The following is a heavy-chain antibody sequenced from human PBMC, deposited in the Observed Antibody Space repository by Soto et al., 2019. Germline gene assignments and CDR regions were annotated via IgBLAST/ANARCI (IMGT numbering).Heavy chain of an antibody. CDR1: GVTFTNFA. CDR3: AKGSWVHHGSEGGNWLDP. Sequence: EVQLLESGGGLVQPGGSLRLSCAASGVTFTNFAINWVRQAPGKGLEWVAGISHSGSSTYYADSVKGRFTVSRDNSMDTLYLRLNSLRADDTAVYYCAKGSWVHHGSEGGNWLDPWGQGTLVTVSS. D-gene: IGHD3-10*01. CDR2: ISHSGSST. J-gene: IGHJ5*02. V-gene: IGHV3-23*01.